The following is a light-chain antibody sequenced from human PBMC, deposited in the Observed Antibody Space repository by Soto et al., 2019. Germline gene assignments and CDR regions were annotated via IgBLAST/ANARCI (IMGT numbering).Light chain of an antibody. Sequence: DIQLTQSPSFLSASVGDRVTITCRASQGISNYLAWYQQKPGKAPNLLIHTASTLQSGVPSRFSGSGSGTEFTLTISSLQPDDFATYYCQQYNSYSPTFGQGTKVEIK. V-gene: IGKV1-9*01. CDR1: QGISNY. CDR3: QQYNSYSPT. J-gene: IGKJ1*01. CDR2: TAS.